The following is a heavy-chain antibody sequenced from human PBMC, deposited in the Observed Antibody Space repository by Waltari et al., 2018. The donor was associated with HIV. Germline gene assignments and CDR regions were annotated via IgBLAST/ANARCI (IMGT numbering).Heavy chain of an antibody. CDR2: INHSGST. CDR3: ARNVEYSYGPPDPLGY. V-gene: IGHV4-34*01. D-gene: IGHD5-18*01. Sequence: QVQLQQWGAGLLKPSETLSLTCAVYGGSFSGYSCSWIRHPPGKGLEWIGEINHSGSTNYNPSLKSRVTISVDTSKNQFSLKLSSVTAADTAVYYCARNVEYSYGPPDPLGYWGQGTLVTVSS. J-gene: IGHJ4*02. CDR1: GGSFSGYS.